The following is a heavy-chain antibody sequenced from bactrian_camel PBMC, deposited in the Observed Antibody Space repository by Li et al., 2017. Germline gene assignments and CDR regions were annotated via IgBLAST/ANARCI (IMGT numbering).Heavy chain of an antibody. CDR3: AADALDGGY. J-gene: IGHJ6*01. D-gene: IGHD8*01. CDR1: GDTYSINA. V-gene: IGHV3S53*01. Sequence: VQLVESGGGSVQAGGSLRLSCAASGDTYSINAMGYFRQAPGKERDGVAVIDSDGSTSYADSVKGRFTISQHNAKNTLGLQMNSLKPEDTAAYYCAADALDGGYWGQGTQVTVS. CDR2: IDSDGST.